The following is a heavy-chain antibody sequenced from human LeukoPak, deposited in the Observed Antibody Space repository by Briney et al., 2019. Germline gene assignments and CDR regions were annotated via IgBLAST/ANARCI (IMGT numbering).Heavy chain of an antibody. CDR1: GFTFSSYG. D-gene: IGHD3-3*01. J-gene: IGHJ4*02. V-gene: IGHV3-33*01. CDR3: ARSRNYDFWSGSKYSFDY. Sequence: GGSLRLSCAASGFTFSSYGMHWVRQAPGKGLEWVAVIWYDGSNKYYADSVKGRFTISRDNSKNTLYLQMNSLRAEDTAVYYCARSRNYDFWSGSKYSFDYWGQGTLVTVSS. CDR2: IWYDGSNK.